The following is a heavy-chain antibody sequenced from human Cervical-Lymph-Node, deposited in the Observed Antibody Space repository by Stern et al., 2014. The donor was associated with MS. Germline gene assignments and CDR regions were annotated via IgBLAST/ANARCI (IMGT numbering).Heavy chain of an antibody. CDR3: GKEMEGSGSLDY. V-gene: IGHV1-18*04. CDR1: GYTFTSYG. D-gene: IGHD3-10*01. J-gene: IGHJ4*02. Sequence: VQLVQSGAEVKKPGASVKVSCKASGYTFTSYGISWVRQAPGQGLEWMGWISDYNGNTKYAKKLRGGATMTTDTSTSTAYRELRSRRSDDAAVYYCGKEMEGSGSLDYGGQGTLVTVSS. CDR2: ISDYNGNT.